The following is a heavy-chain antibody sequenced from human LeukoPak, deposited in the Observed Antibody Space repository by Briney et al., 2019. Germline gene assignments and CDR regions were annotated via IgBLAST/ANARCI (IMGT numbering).Heavy chain of an antibody. D-gene: IGHD3-16*01. V-gene: IGHV4-30-4*08. Sequence: SQTLSLTCTVSGGSISSGDYYWSWIRQPPGKGLEWIGYIYYSGSTYYNPSLKSRVTISVDTSKNQFSLKLSSVTAADTAVYSCARGVGGPFLPGAFDIWGKGKMVTV. CDR3: ARGVGGPFLPGAFDI. CDR2: IYYSGST. J-gene: IGHJ3*02. CDR1: GGSISSGDYY.